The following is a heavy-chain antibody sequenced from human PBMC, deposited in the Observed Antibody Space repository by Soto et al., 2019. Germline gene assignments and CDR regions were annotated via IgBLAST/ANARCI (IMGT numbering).Heavy chain of an antibody. CDR2: ISSSGSTT. J-gene: IGHJ4*02. CDR3: ARGGYDILNGYSFPGQSGGIFEY. D-gene: IGHD3-9*01. Sequence: PGGSLRLSCAASGFTFSDYYMSWIRQAPGKGLEWVSYISSSGSTTYYADSVKGRFTISRDNAKNSLYLQMNSLRAEDTAVYYCARGGYDILNGYSFPGQSGGIFEYWGQGTLVTVSS. CDR1: GFTFSDYY. V-gene: IGHV3-11*01.